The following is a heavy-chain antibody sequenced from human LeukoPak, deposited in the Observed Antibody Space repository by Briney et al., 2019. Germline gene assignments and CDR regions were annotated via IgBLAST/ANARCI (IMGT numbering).Heavy chain of an antibody. J-gene: IGHJ3*02. CDR3: ARAYSSLDAFDI. CDR2: IWYDGSNK. D-gene: IGHD6-13*01. Sequence: ERSLRLSCAASGFTFSSYGMHWVRQAPGKGLEWVAVIWYDGSNKYYADSVKGRFTISRDNSKNTLYLQMNSLRAEDTAVYYCARAYSSLDAFDIWGQGTMVTVSS. V-gene: IGHV3-33*01. CDR1: GFTFSSYG.